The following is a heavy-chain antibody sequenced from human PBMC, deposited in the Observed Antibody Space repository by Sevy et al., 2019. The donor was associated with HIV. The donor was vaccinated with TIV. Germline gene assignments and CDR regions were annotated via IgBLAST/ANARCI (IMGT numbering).Heavy chain of an antibody. CDR1: GGSISSSSSY. J-gene: IGHJ4*02. CDR3: ARLPIPQSIAVAGTGYYFDY. D-gene: IGHD6-19*01. CDR2: IYYSGST. V-gene: IGHV4-39*01. Sequence: SETLSLTCTVSGGSISSSSSYWGWIRQPPGKGLEWIGSIYYSGSTYYNPSLKSRVTISVDTSKNQFSLKLSSVTAADTAVYYCARLPIPQSIAVAGTGYYFDYWGQGTLVTVSS.